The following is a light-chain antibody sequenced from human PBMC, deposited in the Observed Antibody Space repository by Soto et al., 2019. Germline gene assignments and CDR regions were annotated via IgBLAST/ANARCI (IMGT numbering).Light chain of an antibody. CDR1: SSDVGGYNY. Sequence: QSALTQPASVSGSPGQSITISCTGTSSDVGGYNYVSWYQHHPGKAPKLMIYEVSNRPSGVSNRFSGSKSGNTASLIISGLQAEDEADYYCSSYTRSSTLVFGGGTQLTVL. CDR3: SSYTRSSTLV. V-gene: IGLV2-14*01. CDR2: EVS. J-gene: IGLJ7*01.